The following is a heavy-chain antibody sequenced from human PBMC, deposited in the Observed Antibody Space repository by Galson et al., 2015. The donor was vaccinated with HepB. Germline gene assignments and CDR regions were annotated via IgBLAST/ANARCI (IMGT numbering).Heavy chain of an antibody. CDR3: AKVFIGSGSHYYDGFDV. V-gene: IGHV3-33*06. CDR1: GFTFSTYG. CDR2: IWYDGNNK. J-gene: IGHJ3*01. Sequence: SLRLSCAASGFTFSTYGMHWVRQAPGKGLEWVAVIWYDGNNKDYADSVKGRFTISRDNSKNTLYLQMNSLRVEDTALYYCAKVFIGSGSHYYDGFDVWGQGTMVIVSP. D-gene: IGHD3-10*01.